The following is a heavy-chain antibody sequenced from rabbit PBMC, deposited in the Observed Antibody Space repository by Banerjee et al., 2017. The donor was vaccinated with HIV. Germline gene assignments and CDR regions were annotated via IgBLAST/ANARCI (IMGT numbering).Heavy chain of an antibody. CDR2: IDPVFGIT. CDR3: ARDTGSSFSSYGMDL. Sequence: QLEESGGRLVQPGGSLTLSCKAFGFTISGYWVNWVRQTPGKGLEWIGYIDPVFGITYYANWVNGRFSISRENAQNTVFLQMTSLTAADTATYFCARDTGSSFSSYGMDLWGQGTLVTVS. J-gene: IGHJ6*01. CDR1: GFTISGYW. D-gene: IGHD8-1*01. V-gene: IGHV1S7*01.